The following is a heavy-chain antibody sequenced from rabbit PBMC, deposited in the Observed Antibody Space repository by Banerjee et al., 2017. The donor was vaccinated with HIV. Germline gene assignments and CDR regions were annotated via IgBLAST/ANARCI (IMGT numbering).Heavy chain of an antibody. J-gene: IGHJ4*01. CDR1: GFDFSSNA. CDR2: IYTGSGST. CDR3: ARGYAGYAGWGL. V-gene: IGHV1S40*01. D-gene: IGHD7-1*01. Sequence: QSLEESGGDLVKPGASLTLTCKASGFDFSSNAMCWVRQAPGKGLEWIGCIYTGSGSTYYASWAKGRFTISKTSSTTVTLQMTSLTAADTATYFCARGYAGYAGWGLWGPGTLVTVS.